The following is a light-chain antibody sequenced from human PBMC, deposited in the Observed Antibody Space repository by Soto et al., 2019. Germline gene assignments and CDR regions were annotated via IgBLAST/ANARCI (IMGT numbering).Light chain of an antibody. CDR3: QQSGSSVT. CDR2: DAS. J-gene: IGKJ5*01. V-gene: IGKV3-20*01. Sequence: EIVMTQSPATLSVSPGGRATLSCRASQSISDTLAWYQQKPGQAPRLLIYDASTRATGIPDRFSGSGSGTDFTLTISRLEPEDFAVYYCQQSGSSVTFGQGTRLEIK. CDR1: QSISDT.